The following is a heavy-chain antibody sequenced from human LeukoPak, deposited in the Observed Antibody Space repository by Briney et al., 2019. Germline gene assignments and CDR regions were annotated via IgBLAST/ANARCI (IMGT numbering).Heavy chain of an antibody. CDR2: INHSGIT. J-gene: IGHJ4*02. D-gene: IGHD2-2*01. Sequence: SETLSLTCAVYGGSFNGYYWSWIRQPPGKGLEWIGEINHSGITNYNPSLKGRVTISVDTSKNQFSLKLSSVTAADTAVYYCARLGYCSSSRCHTWGQGTLVTVSS. CDR3: ARLGYCSSSRCHT. CDR1: GGSFNGYY. V-gene: IGHV4-34*01.